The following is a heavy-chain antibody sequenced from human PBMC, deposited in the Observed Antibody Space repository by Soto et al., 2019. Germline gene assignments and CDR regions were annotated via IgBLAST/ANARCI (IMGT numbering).Heavy chain of an antibody. CDR1: GFTFISYA. Sequence: PWGSLRLSCAASGFTFISYAIIFVRHSPWKGLEWVSAISGSGGSTYYADSVKGRFTISRDNSKNTLYLQMNSLRAEDTAVYYCAKVHDSSGPDAFDIWGQGTMVTVSS. V-gene: IGHV3-23*01. CDR3: AKVHDSSGPDAFDI. J-gene: IGHJ3*02. D-gene: IGHD3-22*01. CDR2: ISGSGGST.